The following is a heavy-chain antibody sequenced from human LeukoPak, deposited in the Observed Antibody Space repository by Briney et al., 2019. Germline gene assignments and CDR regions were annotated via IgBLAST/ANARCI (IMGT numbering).Heavy chain of an antibody. CDR2: IKQDGSEK. J-gene: IGHJ4*02. V-gene: IGHV3-7*04. D-gene: IGHD6-19*01. CDR1: KFTFSSYW. CDR3: ARGYSSGLFFDY. Sequence: GGSLRLSCVASKFTFSSYWMTWVRQAPGEGLEWVANIKQDGSEKYYVDSVKGRFTISRDNAKNSLYLQMNSLRAEDTAVYYCARGYSSGLFFDYWGQGTLVTVSS.